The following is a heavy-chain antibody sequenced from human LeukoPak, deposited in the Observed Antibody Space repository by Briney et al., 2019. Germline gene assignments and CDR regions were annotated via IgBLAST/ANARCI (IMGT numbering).Heavy chain of an antibody. CDR2: INPNSGNT. J-gene: IGHJ4*01. CDR1: GYTFTSLD. Sequence: ASVKVSCKASGYTFTSLDINWVRQATGQGLEWMGWINPNSGNTGHAQQFQGRVTISRDTSISTVYMELSSLRSEDTAVYYCARVDGSLDYWGQEPWSPSPQ. D-gene: IGHD2-15*01. CDR3: ARVDGSLDY. V-gene: IGHV1-8*01.